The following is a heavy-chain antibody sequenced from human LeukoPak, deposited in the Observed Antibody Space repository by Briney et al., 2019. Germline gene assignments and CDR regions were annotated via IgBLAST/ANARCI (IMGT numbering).Heavy chain of an antibody. Sequence: GASVKVSCKASGFTFTNYYMHWVRQAPGQGLEWMGWINPNSGGTNYAQKFQGRVTMTRDTSISTAYMELSRLRSDDTAVYYCAGAKVGATGYFDYWGQGTLVTVSS. D-gene: IGHD1-26*01. CDR1: GFTFTNYY. CDR2: INPNSGGT. CDR3: AGAKVGATGYFDY. J-gene: IGHJ4*02. V-gene: IGHV1-2*02.